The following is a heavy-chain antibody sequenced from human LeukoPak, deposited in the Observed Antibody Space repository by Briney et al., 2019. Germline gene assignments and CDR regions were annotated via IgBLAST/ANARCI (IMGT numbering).Heavy chain of an antibody. V-gene: IGHV4-38-2*02. D-gene: IGHD1-26*01. CDR1: GYSISSGYY. CDR2: IYHSGST. J-gene: IGHJ4*02. CDR3: ARDGSLSRSYPSAIDY. Sequence: SETLSLTCAVSGYSISSGYYWGWIRQPPGKGLEWIGSIYHSGSTYYNPSLKSRVTISVDTSKNQFSLKLSSVTAADTAVYYCARDGSLSRSYPSAIDYWGQGTLVTVSS.